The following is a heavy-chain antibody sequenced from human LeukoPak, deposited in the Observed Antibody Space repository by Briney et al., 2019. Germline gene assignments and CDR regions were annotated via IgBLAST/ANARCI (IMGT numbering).Heavy chain of an antibody. V-gene: IGHV1-2*02. D-gene: IGHD2-15*01. CDR1: GYTFTGSH. CDR2: INPNSGGR. Sequence: ASVKVSCKASGYTFTGSHLHWVRQAPGQGLEWMRWINPNSGGRSYAQNFQGRVTMTRDTSISTACMELRRLRTDDTAVYYCAREGVAAYQFCFDYWGQGTPVTVSS. CDR3: AREGVAAYQFCFDY. J-gene: IGHJ4*02.